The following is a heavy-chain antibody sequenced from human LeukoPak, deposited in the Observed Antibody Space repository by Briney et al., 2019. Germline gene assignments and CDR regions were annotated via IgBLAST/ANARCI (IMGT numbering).Heavy chain of an antibody. J-gene: IGHJ4*02. CDR2: INHSGST. CDR1: GGSFSGYY. D-gene: IGHD6-13*01. CDR3: ARTEEIAAAALDY. Sequence: SETLSLTCAVYGGSFSGYYWSWIRQPPGKGLEWIGEINHSGSTNYNPSLKSRVTISGDTSKNQFSLKLSSVTAADTAVYYCARTEEIAAAALDYWGQGTLVTVSS. V-gene: IGHV4-34*01.